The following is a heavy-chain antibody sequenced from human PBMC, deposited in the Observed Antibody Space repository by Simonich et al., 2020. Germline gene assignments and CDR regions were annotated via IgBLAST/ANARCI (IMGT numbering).Heavy chain of an antibody. V-gene: IGHV1-2*02. CDR2: INPNRCRT. CDR1: GYTFTGYY. CDR3: ARDSLSIAARPKNYMDV. Sequence: QVQLVQSGAEVKKPGASVKVSCKASGYTFTGYYMHWVPKAPGQGLEWIVWINPNRCRTTYAQKFQGRVTMTRDTSSSTAYMELSRLRSDDTAVYYCARDSLSIAARPKNYMDVWGKGTTVTVSS. J-gene: IGHJ6*03. D-gene: IGHD6-6*01.